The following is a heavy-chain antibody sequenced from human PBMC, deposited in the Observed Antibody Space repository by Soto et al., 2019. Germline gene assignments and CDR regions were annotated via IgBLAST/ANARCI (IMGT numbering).Heavy chain of an antibody. CDR3: ARDRDSFAPDYVWGSYRYYYYGMDV. J-gene: IGHJ6*02. Sequence: GGCVTLSCEALRFTFSYYYVSWTRRAPRSGPEGVSYLSSGGRRRHYAESVKGRFTISRDNDKNSLYRQMNSLRAEDTAVYYCARDRDSFAPDYVWGSYRYYYYGMDVWGQGT. CDR2: LSSGGRRR. CDR1: RFTFSYYY. D-gene: IGHD3-16*02. V-gene: IGHV3-11*01.